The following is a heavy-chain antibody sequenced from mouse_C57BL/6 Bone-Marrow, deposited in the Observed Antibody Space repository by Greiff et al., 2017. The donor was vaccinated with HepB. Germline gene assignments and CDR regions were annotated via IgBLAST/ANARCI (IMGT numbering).Heavy chain of an antibody. V-gene: IGHV5-17*01. Sequence: EVKLMESGGGLVKPGGSLKLSCAASGFTFSDYGMHWVSQAPEKGLEWVAYISSGSSTINYADTVKGRFTISRDNAKNTLFLQMPSQRSEDTAIYYWSRFDWDGDCDYWGQGTTLTVSS. CDR3: SRFDWDGDCDY. D-gene: IGHD4-1*01. CDR2: ISSGSSTI. J-gene: IGHJ2*01. CDR1: GFTFSDYG.